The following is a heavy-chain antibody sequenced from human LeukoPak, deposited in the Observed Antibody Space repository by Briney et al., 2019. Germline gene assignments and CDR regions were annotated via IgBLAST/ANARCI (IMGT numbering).Heavy chain of an antibody. V-gene: IGHV4-30-4*01. D-gene: IGHD3-10*01. CDR2: IYSSGTA. J-gene: IGHJ5*02. Sequence: SETLSLTCTVSGDSISSGDYYWSWVRQPPGKGLEWIGYIYSSGTAYYNPSLKSRLTISIDTFNNQFSLQLTSVTAADTAVDYCARSQGGYGSGRGWFDPWGQGTLVTVSS. CDR3: ARSQGGYGSGRGWFDP. CDR1: GDSISSGDYY.